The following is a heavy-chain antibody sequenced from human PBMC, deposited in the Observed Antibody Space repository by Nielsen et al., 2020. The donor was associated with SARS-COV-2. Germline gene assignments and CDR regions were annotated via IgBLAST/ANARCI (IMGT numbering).Heavy chain of an antibody. V-gene: IGHV3-53*01. Sequence: GESLKISCAASGFTVSSNYMSWVRQAPGKGLEWVSVIYSGGSTYYADSVKGRFTISRDNSKNTLYLQMNSLRAEDTAVYYCAREADHYYYGMDVWGQGTTVTVSS. CDR3: AREADHYYYGMDV. J-gene: IGHJ6*02. CDR1: GFTVSSNY. CDR2: IYSGGST.